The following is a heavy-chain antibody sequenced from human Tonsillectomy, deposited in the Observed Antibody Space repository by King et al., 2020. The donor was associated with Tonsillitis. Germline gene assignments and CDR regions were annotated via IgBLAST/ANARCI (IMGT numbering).Heavy chain of an antibody. J-gene: IGHJ6*03. CDR1: GGSISSYY. D-gene: IGHD4-11*01. CDR2: IYYSGST. CDR3: AGTLLSDYKPLYYYYYMDV. V-gene: IGHV4-59*01. Sequence: VQLQELGPGLVKPSETLSLTCTVSGGSISSYYWSWIRQPPGKGLEWIGYIYYSGSTNYNPSLKSRVTISVDTSKNQFSLKLSSVTAADTAVYYCAGTLLSDYKPLYYYYYMDVWGEGTTVTVSS.